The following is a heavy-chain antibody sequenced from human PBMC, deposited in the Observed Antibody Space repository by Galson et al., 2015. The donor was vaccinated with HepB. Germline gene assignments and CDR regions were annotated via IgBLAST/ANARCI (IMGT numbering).Heavy chain of an antibody. V-gene: IGHV1-2*04. D-gene: IGHD2-2*01. CDR2: INPNSGGT. J-gene: IGHJ6*03. CDR3: ARDFGGYCSSTSCLPGYMDV. CDR1: GYTFTGYY. Sequence: SVKVSCKASGYTFTGYYMHWVRQAPGQGLEWMGWINPNSGGTNYAQKFQGWVTMTRDTSISTAYMELSRLRSDDTAVYYCARDFGGYCSSTSCLPGYMDVWGKGTTVTVSS.